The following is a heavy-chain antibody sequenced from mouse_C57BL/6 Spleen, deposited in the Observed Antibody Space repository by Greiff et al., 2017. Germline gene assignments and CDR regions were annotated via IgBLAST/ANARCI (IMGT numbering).Heavy chain of an antibody. CDR1: GYTFTSYW. J-gene: IGHJ2*01. Sequence: QVQLQQPGAELVRPGSSVKLSCKASGYTFTSYWMHWVKQRPIQGLEWIGNIDPSDSATHSYQKFKDKATLTVDKSSSTSYMQLSSLTSEDSAVYDCARRNGSYDCDYWGQGTTLTVSS. V-gene: IGHV1-52*01. CDR2: IDPSDSAT. D-gene: IGHD2-3*01. CDR3: ARRNGSYDCDY.